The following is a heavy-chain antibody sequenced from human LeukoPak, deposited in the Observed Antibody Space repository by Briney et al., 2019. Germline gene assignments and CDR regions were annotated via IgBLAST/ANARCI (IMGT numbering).Heavy chain of an antibody. J-gene: IGHJ4*02. Sequence: GGSLRLSCAASGFNFRGYGMHWVRQAPGKGLEWVTFIHYDGRNQYYADSVKGRFTISRDNSKNTLYLQMNSLRPEDTAVYYCARESGSVTSEVDFDYWGQGTLVTVSS. D-gene: IGHD4-17*01. CDR1: GFNFRGYG. V-gene: IGHV3-30*02. CDR3: ARESGSVTSEVDFDY. CDR2: IHYDGRNQ.